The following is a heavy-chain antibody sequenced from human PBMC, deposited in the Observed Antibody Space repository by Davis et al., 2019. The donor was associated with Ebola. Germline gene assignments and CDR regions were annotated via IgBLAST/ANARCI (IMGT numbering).Heavy chain of an antibody. CDR3: ARQYYYDGTRYFDL. CDR1: GYSFSSYW. Sequence: PGGSLRLSCKGSGYSFSSYWIAWVRQMPGKGLEWMGIIYPGDSDTRYSPSFQGQVTISADKSISTAYLQWSTLKASDTAMYYCARQYYYDGTRYFDLWGRGTLVTVSS. CDR2: IYPGDSDT. J-gene: IGHJ2*01. V-gene: IGHV5-51*01. D-gene: IGHD3-22*01.